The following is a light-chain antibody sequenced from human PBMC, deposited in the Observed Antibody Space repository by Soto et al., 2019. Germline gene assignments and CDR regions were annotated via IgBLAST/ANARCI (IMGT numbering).Light chain of an antibody. CDR1: QSVASYQ. CDR2: SAS. CDR3: QQYRSFPT. J-gene: IGKJ1*01. V-gene: IGKV3-20*01. Sequence: IVLTQSPDTRSLSPGEGATLSCRASQSVASYQLAWYQQKPGQAPRLLIYSASSRAIGIPDRFSGSGSGTDFTLTISRLKPEDFAVYCCQQYRSFPTFGQGTKVEIK.